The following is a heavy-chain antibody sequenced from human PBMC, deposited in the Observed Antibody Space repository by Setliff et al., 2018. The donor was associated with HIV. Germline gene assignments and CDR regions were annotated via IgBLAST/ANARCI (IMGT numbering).Heavy chain of an antibody. Sequence: PSETLSLTGTVSGGSISSSSYYWGWIRQPPGKGLEWIGSIYYSGSTYYNPSLKSRVTISVDTSKNQFSLKLSSVTAADTAVYYCASLIVVVVAVDYWGQGTLVTVSS. V-gene: IGHV4-39*01. CDR2: IYYSGST. CDR1: GGSISSSSYY. J-gene: IGHJ4*02. D-gene: IGHD2-15*01. CDR3: ASLIVVVVAVDY.